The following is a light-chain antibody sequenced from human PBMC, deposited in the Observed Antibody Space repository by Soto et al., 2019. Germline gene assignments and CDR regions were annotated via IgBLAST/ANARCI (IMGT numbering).Light chain of an antibody. V-gene: IGKV1-16*01. CDR2: AAS. CDR1: QGVNNY. Sequence: DIQLVQSPSSLSASVGDRVTITCRASQGVNNYLAWFQQKPGKAPQSLIYAASTLRTGVPSRFSGSGYGTDFILTIDSLQPEDFATYYCQHYNGYPWTFGQGTTVDVK. J-gene: IGKJ1*01. CDR3: QHYNGYPWT.